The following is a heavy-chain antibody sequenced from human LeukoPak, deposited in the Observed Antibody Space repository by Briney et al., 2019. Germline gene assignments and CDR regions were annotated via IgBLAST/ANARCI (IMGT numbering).Heavy chain of an antibody. J-gene: IGHJ4*02. V-gene: IGHV3-48*01. Sequence: GRSLRLSCAASGFTFSSYAMHWVRQAPGKGLEWVSYINLNSRTIDYADSVRGRFTISRDNAKSSLYLQMNSLRAEDTAVYYCARGGAARPDYWGQGTLVTVFS. CDR3: ARGGAARPDY. CDR1: GFTFSSYA. D-gene: IGHD6-6*01. CDR2: INLNSRTI.